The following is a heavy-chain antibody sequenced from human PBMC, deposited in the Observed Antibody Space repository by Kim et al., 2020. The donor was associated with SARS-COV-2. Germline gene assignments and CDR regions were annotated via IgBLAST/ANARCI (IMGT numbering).Heavy chain of an antibody. D-gene: IGHD1-26*01. CDR3: AGGGSEPSMIL. Sequence: GGSLRLSCAASGFTFSAYYMSWIRQAPGKGLEWVSYISSSSSYTNYADSVKGRFTISRDNAKNSLYLQMNSLRAEDTAVYYCAGGGSEPSMILGGQGTLVTVSS. CDR2: ISSSSSYT. J-gene: IGHJ4*02. CDR1: GFTFSAYY. V-gene: IGHV3-11*06.